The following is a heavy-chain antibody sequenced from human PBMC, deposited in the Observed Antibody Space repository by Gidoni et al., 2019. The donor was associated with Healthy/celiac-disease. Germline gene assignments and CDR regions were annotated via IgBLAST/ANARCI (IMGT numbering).Heavy chain of an antibody. CDR2: IYYSGRT. CDR3: AREETLYYDSSREPFDI. D-gene: IGHD3-22*01. CDR1: GGSTSSSRYY. Sequence: QLQLQESGPGLVKPSETLSLTCPVSGGSTSSSRYYWGWVRPPPGKGLEWIGSIYYSGRTYYNPSRKSRVTISVDTSKNQFSLKLSSVTAADTAVYYCAREETLYYDSSREPFDIWGQGTMVTVSS. J-gene: IGHJ3*02. V-gene: IGHV4-39*07.